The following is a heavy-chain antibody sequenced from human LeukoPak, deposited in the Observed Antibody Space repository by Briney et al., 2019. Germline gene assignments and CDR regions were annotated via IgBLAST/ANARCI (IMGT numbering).Heavy chain of an antibody. CDR1: GGSISCYY. D-gene: IGHD1-14*01. CDR2: IYYSGST. J-gene: IGHJ4*02. CDR3: ARDITYGIDY. V-gene: IGHV4-59*01. Sequence: PSETLSLTCSVSGGSISCYYWSWIRQPPGKGLEWIGYIYYSGSTNYNPSLKSRVTISVDTSKNQFSLKLSSVTAADTAVYYCARDITYGIDYWGQGTLVTVSS.